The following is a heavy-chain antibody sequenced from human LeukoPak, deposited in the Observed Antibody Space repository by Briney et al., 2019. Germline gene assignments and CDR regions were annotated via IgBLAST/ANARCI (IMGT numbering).Heavy chain of an antibody. Sequence: GGSLRLSCAASGFTFSNYAMHWVRQAPGKGLEWVAAISYDGSDKYYADSVKGRFTISRDNSKNTLYLQVNSLRVEDTAVYYCKEVDYWGQGTLVTVSS. CDR3: KEVDY. V-gene: IGHV3-30*04. J-gene: IGHJ4*02. CDR2: ISYDGSDK. CDR1: GFTFSNYA.